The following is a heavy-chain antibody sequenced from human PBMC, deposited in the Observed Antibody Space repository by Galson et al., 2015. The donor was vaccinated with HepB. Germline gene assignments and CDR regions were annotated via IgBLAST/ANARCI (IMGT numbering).Heavy chain of an antibody. Sequence: SLRLSCAASGFTFSSYAMSWVRQAPGKGLVWVSRINSDGSSTSYADSVKGRFTISRDNAKNTLYLQMNSLRAEDTAVYYCARDQYYDFWSGYYYYGMDVWGQGTTVTVSS. CDR3: ARDQYYDFWSGYYYYGMDV. V-gene: IGHV3-74*01. D-gene: IGHD3-3*01. CDR1: GFTFSSYA. CDR2: INSDGSST. J-gene: IGHJ6*02.